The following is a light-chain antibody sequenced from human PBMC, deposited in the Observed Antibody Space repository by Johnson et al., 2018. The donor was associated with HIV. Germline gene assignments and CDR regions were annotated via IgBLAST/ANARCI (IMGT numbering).Light chain of an antibody. CDR2: DND. CDR3: GTWDSSLTAV. J-gene: IGLJ1*01. Sequence: HSVLTQPPSVSAAPGQKVTISCFGSDSNIGNNYVSWYQQVPGTAPKLLIYDNDKRPSGIPDRFSGSKSGTSATLGITGLQTGDEADYYCGTWDSSLTAVFGTGTKVTVL. CDR1: DSNIGNNY. V-gene: IGLV1-51*01.